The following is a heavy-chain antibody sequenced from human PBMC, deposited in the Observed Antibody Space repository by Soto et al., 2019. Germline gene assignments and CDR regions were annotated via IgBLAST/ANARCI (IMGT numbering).Heavy chain of an antibody. J-gene: IGHJ4*02. D-gene: IGHD3-9*01. Sequence: EVQLVESGGGLVKPGGSLRLSCAASGFIFSDYTLNWVRQAPGKGLEWVSSISSGSTYTYYADSVKGRFTISRDNAQNSRYLQINSLRGEDTAVYYCAREKVSTGKYSFDYWGQGTLVTVSS. CDR2: ISSGSTYT. V-gene: IGHV3-21*01. CDR3: AREKVSTGKYSFDY. CDR1: GFIFSDYT.